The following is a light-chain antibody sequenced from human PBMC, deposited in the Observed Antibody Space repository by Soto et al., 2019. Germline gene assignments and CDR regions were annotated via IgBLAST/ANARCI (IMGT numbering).Light chain of an antibody. CDR3: QQSGSSPRT. V-gene: IGKV3-20*01. J-gene: IGKJ1*01. CDR2: GAS. CDR1: QNVSSSF. Sequence: EIVLTQSPGTLSLSPGERATLSYRASQNVSSSFLAWFQQKPGQAPRLLIYGASSRATGIPDRFSGSGSGTDFTLTISRLDPEDFAVYYCQQSGSSPRTFGQGTKVEIK.